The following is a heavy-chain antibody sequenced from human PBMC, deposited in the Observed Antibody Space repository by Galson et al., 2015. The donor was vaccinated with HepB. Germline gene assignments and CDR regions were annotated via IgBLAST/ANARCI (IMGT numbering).Heavy chain of an antibody. Sequence: SLRLSCAASGFTFSSFGMHWVRQAPGKGLEWVAAISYHGSNKYYRDSVKGRFTISRDNSKNTLYLQMNSLRAEDTAIYYCARDVEGSSFDYWGQATLVTVSS. V-gene: IGHV3-30*03. CDR2: ISYHGSNK. CDR1: GFTFSSFG. D-gene: IGHD6-6*01. J-gene: IGHJ4*02. CDR3: ARDVEGSSFDY.